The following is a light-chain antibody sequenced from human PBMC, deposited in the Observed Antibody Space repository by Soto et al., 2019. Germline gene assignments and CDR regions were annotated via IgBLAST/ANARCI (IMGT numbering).Light chain of an antibody. Sequence: TQSPGTLSVSPGEGATLSCRASQSVGSNLAWYQQKPGQAPRLLVYGASTRATGIPARFSGSGSGTEFTLTISSLQSEDFAVYYCQQYKNWPMYTFGQGTRLEIK. V-gene: IGKV3-15*01. CDR3: QQYKNWPMYT. J-gene: IGKJ5*01. CDR1: QSVGSN. CDR2: GAS.